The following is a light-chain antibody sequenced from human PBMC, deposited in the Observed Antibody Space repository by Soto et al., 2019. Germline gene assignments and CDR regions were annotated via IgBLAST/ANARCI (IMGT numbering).Light chain of an antibody. CDR3: HQYYSAPWT. J-gene: IGKJ1*01. CDR2: WAS. Sequence: DIVMTQSPDSLAVSLGERATINCKSSQSVLYSSNDKNFLTWYQQKPGQPPKLLIYWASTRESGVPDRFSGSGSGTDFTLTISNLQAEDVAVCYCHQYYSAPWTFGQGTRVEIK. V-gene: IGKV4-1*01. CDR1: QSVLYSSNDKNF.